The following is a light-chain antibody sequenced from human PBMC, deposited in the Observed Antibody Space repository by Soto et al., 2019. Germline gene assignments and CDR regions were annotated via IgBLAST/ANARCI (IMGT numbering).Light chain of an antibody. V-gene: IGLV2-18*01. CDR3: QSFETGLRGWV. J-gene: IGLJ3*02. Sequence: SVLTQPDSVSGSPGQSVTISCTGTSGDIGSYNRVSWFQQPPGTAPQLMIYDVTNRPSGVPDRFSGSKSGNTASLNISGLQAEDEADYFCQSFETGLRGWVFGGGTKVTVL. CDR2: DVT. CDR1: SGDIGSYNR.